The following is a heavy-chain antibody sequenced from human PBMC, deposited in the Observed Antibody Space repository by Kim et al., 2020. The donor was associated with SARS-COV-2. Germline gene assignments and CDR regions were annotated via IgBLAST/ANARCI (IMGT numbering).Heavy chain of an antibody. D-gene: IGHD1-1*01. J-gene: IGHJ4*02. CDR1: GFTFSNYW. CDR2: ISRDGNDR. V-gene: IGHV3-74*01. CDR3: ARHSYNGSPGDDS. Sequence: GGSLRLSCAVSGFTFSNYWMHWVRQGPGKGLEWVSRISRDGNDRDYADSVKGRFTISRDNARNTLYLQMNSLRVEDTAVYYCARHSYNGSPGDDSWGLGTLVTVSS.